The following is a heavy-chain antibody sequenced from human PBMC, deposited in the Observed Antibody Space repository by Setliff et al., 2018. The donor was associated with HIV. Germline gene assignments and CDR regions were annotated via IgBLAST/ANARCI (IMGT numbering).Heavy chain of an antibody. J-gene: IGHJ4*02. CDR1: GGSFSGYY. Sequence: LSLTCAVYGGSFSGYYWNWIRQSPGKGLEWIGELSPSGTTRSNPSLQSRDTISLDTSNNQFSLKLTSVTATDTAMYYCASFFVTTVTNQDYWGQGTPVTVSS. CDR2: LSPSGTT. CDR3: ASFFVTTVTNQDY. D-gene: IGHD4-17*01. V-gene: IGHV4-34*01.